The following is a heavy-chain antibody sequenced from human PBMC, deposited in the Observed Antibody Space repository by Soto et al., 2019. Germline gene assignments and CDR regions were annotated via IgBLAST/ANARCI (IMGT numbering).Heavy chain of an antibody. CDR2: ISYDGSNK. CDR3: ARDMNY. D-gene: IGHD3-16*01. J-gene: IGHJ4*02. V-gene: IGHV3-30-3*01. CDR1: GFTFSHYA. Sequence: QVQLVESGGGVVQPGRSLRLSCAASGFTFSHYAMHWVRQSPGKGLEWVAAISYDGSNKYYADSVKGRFIISRDNSKNTLYLQMNSLRAEDTAVYYCARDMNYWGQGTLVTVSS.